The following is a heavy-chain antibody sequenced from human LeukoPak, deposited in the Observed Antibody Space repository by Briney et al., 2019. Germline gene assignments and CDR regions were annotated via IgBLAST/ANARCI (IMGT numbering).Heavy chain of an antibody. J-gene: IGHJ5*02. Sequence: GGSLRLSCAASGFTVSSNYMSWVRQAPGKGLEWVSVIYGGGSTYYADSVKGRFTISRDNSKNTLYLQMNSLRAEDTAVYYCARDSSPITGTLWFDPWGQGTLVTVSS. CDR3: ARDSSPITGTLWFDP. V-gene: IGHV3-66*02. CDR1: GFTVSSNY. CDR2: IYGGGST. D-gene: IGHD1/OR15-1a*01.